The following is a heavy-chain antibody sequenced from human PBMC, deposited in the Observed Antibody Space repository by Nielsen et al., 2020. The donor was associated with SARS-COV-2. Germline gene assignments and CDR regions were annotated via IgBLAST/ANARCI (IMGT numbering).Heavy chain of an antibody. J-gene: IGHJ4*02. CDR3: ARLRSGNYFVDS. Sequence: KVSCKVSGYNFASLWIGWVRQMHGKGLEWLGIIFPHDLETVYSPSFQGQVTISAAKSSNIAYLQWSSLKATDTATYYCARLRSGNYFVDSWGQGTQVAVSS. CDR2: IFPHDLET. V-gene: IGHV5-51*01. D-gene: IGHD3-9*01. CDR1: GYNFASLW.